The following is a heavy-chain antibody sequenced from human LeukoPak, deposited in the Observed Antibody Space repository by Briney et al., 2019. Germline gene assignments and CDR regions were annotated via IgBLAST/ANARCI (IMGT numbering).Heavy chain of an antibody. CDR3: ARLYNRGSTDVFDI. Sequence: PGGSLRLSCAASGFTFSSYAMHWVRQAPGKGLEWVAVISYDGSNKYYADSVEGRFTISRDNAKNSLYLQMDSLRAEDTAVYYCARLYNRGSTDVFDIWGQGTMVTVSS. CDR1: GFTFSSYA. CDR2: ISYDGSNK. D-gene: IGHD1-14*01. J-gene: IGHJ3*02. V-gene: IGHV3-30-3*01.